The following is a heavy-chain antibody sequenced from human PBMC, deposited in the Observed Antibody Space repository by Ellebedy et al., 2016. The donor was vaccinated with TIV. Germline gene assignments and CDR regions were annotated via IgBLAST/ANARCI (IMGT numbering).Heavy chain of an antibody. D-gene: IGHD5-18*01. CDR2: IKRDGSEK. CDR1: AFPFSGYW. Sequence: GESLKISCAASAFPFSGYWMSWVRQSPGKGLEWVANIKRDGSEKYYLDSVKGRFTISRDNAENSLFLQMNNLGAEDTAVYYCAKASSEYSYGFSAFDIWGQGTMVTVSS. V-gene: IGHV3-7*01. CDR3: AKASSEYSYGFSAFDI. J-gene: IGHJ3*02.